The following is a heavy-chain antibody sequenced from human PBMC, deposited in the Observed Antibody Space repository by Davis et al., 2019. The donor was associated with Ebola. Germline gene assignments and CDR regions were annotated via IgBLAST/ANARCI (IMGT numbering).Heavy chain of an antibody. J-gene: IGHJ4*02. Sequence: AASVKVSCKASGYTFTGYNMNWVRQAPGQRLEWMGWINAGNGNTKYSQKFQGRVTITRDTSASTAYMELSSLRSEDTAVYYCARGGSWYSFDYWGQGTLVTVSS. CDR2: INAGNGNT. D-gene: IGHD6-13*01. CDR1: GYTFTGYN. V-gene: IGHV1-3*01. CDR3: ARGGSWYSFDY.